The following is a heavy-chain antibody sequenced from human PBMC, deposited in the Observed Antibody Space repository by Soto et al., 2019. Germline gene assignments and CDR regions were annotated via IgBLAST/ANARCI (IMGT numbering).Heavy chain of an antibody. D-gene: IGHD5-12*01. J-gene: IGHJ4*02. CDR1: GGSISSSNW. Sequence: SETLSLTCAVSGGSISSSNWWSWVRQPPGKGLEWIGEIYHSGSTNYNPSLKSRVTISVDKSKNQFSLKLSSVTAADTAVYYCARVVATIAETYYFDYCGQGTLVTVSS. V-gene: IGHV4-4*02. CDR2: IYHSGST. CDR3: ARVVATIAETYYFDY.